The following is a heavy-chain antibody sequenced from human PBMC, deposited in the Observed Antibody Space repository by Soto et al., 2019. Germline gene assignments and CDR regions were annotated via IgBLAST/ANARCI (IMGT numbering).Heavy chain of an antibody. Sequence: ASVKVSCKASGYTFTSYAMHWVRQAPGQRLEWMGWINAGNGNTKYSQKFQGRVTITRDTSASTAYMELSSLRSEDTAVYYCARDVDTRGRRPDPNWGQGTLVTVSS. J-gene: IGHJ4*02. D-gene: IGHD5-18*01. CDR3: ARDVDTRGRRPDPN. CDR2: INAGNGNT. CDR1: GYTFTSYA. V-gene: IGHV1-3*01.